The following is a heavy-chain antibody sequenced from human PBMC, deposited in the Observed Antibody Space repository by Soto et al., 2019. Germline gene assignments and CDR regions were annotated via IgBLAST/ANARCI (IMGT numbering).Heavy chain of an antibody. D-gene: IGHD5-18*01. V-gene: IGHV3-23*01. CDR2: ISASGGST. Sequence: EVQLLESGGGLVQPGGSLRLSCAASGFTFSTYAMTWVRQAPGKGLEWVSAISASGGSTYYADSVKGRFTISRDNSKNTLYLQMNSLGVEYTAVYYCAKVGFPYSYGYLFYYWGQGTLVTVSS. CDR3: AKVGFPYSYGYLFYY. J-gene: IGHJ4*02. CDR1: GFTFSTYA.